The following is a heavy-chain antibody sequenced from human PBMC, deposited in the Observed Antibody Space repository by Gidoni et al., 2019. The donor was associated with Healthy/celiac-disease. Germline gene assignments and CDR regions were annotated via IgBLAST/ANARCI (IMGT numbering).Heavy chain of an antibody. Sequence: EVQLVESGGGLVKPGGSLRLYCAASGFTFSSYSRTWVLQAPGKGLEWVSSISSSSSYIYYADSVKGRFTISRDNAKNSLYLQMNSLRAEDTAVYYCAREGYSYGLNWFDPWGQGTLVTVSS. CDR1: GFTFSSYS. D-gene: IGHD5-18*01. CDR3: AREGYSYGLNWFDP. J-gene: IGHJ5*02. CDR2: ISSSSSYI. V-gene: IGHV3-21*01.